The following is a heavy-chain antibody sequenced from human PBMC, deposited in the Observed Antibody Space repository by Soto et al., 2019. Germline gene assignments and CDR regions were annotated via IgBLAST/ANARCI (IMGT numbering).Heavy chain of an antibody. V-gene: IGHV3-30-3*01. D-gene: IGHD4-17*01. CDR1: GFTFSSYA. CDR3: ARALGDYGDY. CDR2: ISYDGSNK. Sequence: GGSLRLSCAASGFTFSSYAMHWVRQAPGKGLEWVAVISYDGSNKYYADSVKGRFTISRDNSKNTLYLQMNSLRVEDTAVYYCARALGDYGDYWGQRPLVTVSS. J-gene: IGHJ4*02.